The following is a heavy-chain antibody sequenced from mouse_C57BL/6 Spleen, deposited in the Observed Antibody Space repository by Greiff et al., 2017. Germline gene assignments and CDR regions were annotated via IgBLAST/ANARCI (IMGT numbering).Heavy chain of an antibody. Sequence: EVQLQQSGPELVKPGASVKISCKASGYTFTDYYMNWVKQSHGKSLEWIGDINPNNGGTSYNQKFKGKATLTVVKSSSTADMERRSLTSEDSAVYYCARGGSSYFYAMDYWGQGTSVTVSS. D-gene: IGHD1-1*01. CDR3: ARGGSSYFYAMDY. J-gene: IGHJ4*01. CDR1: GYTFTDYY. CDR2: INPNNGGT. V-gene: IGHV1-26*01.